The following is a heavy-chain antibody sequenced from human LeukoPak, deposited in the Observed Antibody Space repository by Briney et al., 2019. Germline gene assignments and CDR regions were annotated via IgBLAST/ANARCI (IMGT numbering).Heavy chain of an antibody. CDR2: INHSRST. J-gene: IGHJ4*02. D-gene: IGHD5-12*01. Sequence: SETLSLTGAVYGGSYSGYYWTWIRQPPGKGLEWIGEINHSRSTNYNPSLKSRVTISADTSKNQFSLKMRSVTAADTAVYYCARARETVAIDYWGQGNLVTVSS. V-gene: IGHV4-34*01. CDR1: GGSYSGYY. CDR3: ARARETVAIDY.